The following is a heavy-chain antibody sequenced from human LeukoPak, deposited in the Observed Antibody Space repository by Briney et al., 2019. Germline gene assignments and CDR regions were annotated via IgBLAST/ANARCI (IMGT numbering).Heavy chain of an antibody. CDR3: TTVLGGWYRSWFDP. J-gene: IGHJ5*02. CDR2: IKSKTDGSTT. D-gene: IGHD6-19*01. V-gene: IGHV3-15*01. Sequence: KAGGSLRLSCAASGFTFSNAWMSWVRHAPGKGLEWVGRIKSKTDGSTTDYAVPVKVRFTISRDDSKNTLYLKMNSLKTEDAAVYYCTTVLGGWYRSWFDPWGQGTLVTVSS. CDR1: GFTFSNAW.